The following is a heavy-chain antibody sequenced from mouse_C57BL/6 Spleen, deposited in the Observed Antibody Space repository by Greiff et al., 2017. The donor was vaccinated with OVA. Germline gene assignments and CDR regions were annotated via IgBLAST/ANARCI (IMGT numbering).Heavy chain of an antibody. Sequence: QVQLQQSGAELVRPGASVTLSCKASGYTFTDYEMHWVKQTPVHGLEWIGAIDPETGGTAYNQKFKGKAILTADKSSSTAYMELRSLTSEDSAVYYCTRRDITTVVFDYWGQGTTLTVSS. CDR1: GYTFTDYE. J-gene: IGHJ2*01. D-gene: IGHD1-1*01. CDR3: TRRDITTVVFDY. CDR2: IDPETGGT. V-gene: IGHV1-15*01.